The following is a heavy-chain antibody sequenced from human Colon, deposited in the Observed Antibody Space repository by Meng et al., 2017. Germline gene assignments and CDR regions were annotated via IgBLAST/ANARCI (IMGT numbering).Heavy chain of an antibody. CDR1: VGSINNYY. CDR2: IYYSGST. CDR3: ARGGAWLQSFDY. Sequence: QVQLKGSGPGLVKPSETLSVNCTVSVGSINNYYWSWIRQSPGKGLEWIGYIYYSGSTNYNPSLKSRVTISVDTSKNQFSLKLRSVTSADTAVYYCARGGAWLQSFDYWGQGTLVTVSS. D-gene: IGHD5-24*01. V-gene: IGHV4-59*01. J-gene: IGHJ4*02.